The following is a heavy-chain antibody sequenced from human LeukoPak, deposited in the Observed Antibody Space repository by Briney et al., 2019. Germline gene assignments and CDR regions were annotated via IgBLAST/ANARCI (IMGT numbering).Heavy chain of an antibody. CDR3: ARVDSGWDLDY. CDR1: GFTFSSYW. V-gene: IGHV3-7*01. J-gene: IGHJ4*02. D-gene: IGHD6-19*01. Sequence: GGSLRLSCAASGFTFSSYWMSWVRQAPGKELEWVANIKQDGSEKYYVDSVKGRFTISRDNAKNSLYLQMNSLRAEDTAVYYCARVDSGWDLDYWGQGTLVTVSS. CDR2: IKQDGSEK.